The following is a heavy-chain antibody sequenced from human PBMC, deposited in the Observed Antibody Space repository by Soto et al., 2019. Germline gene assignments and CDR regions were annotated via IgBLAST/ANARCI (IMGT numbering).Heavy chain of an antibody. Sequence: PGGSLRLSCAASGFTFSSYSMNWVRQAPGKGLEWVSSISSSSSYIYYADSVKGRFTISRDNAKNSLYLQMNSLRAEDTAVYYCARDPVHLGLRYFDWLEKVYYFDYWGQGTLVTVSS. CDR1: GFTFSSYS. CDR2: ISSSSSYI. J-gene: IGHJ4*02. CDR3: ARDPVHLGLRYFDWLEKVYYFDY. D-gene: IGHD3-9*01. V-gene: IGHV3-21*01.